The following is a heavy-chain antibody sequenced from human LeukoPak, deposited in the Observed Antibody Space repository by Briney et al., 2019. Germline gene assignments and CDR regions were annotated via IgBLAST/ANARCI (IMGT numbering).Heavy chain of an antibody. CDR2: ISAYNGNT. V-gene: IGHV1-18*01. D-gene: IGHD3-9*01. CDR1: GYTFTSYG. J-gene: IGHJ6*02. Sequence: ASVKVSYKASGYTFTSYGISWVRQAPGQGLEGMGWISAYNGNTNYAQKLQGRVTMTTDTSTSTAYMELRSLRSDDTAVYYCARWSYYDILTGLTSGRYYGMDVWGQGTTVTVSS. CDR3: ARWSYYDILTGLTSGRYYGMDV.